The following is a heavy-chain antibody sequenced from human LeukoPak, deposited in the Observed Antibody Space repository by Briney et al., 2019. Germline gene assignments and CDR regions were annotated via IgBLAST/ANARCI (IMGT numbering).Heavy chain of an antibody. Sequence: GGSLRLSCAASGLSFSTCAMSWARQGPARGLEWVSSIRANGETFYADSVKGRFTLSSDSSRNTVYLQLNNLRVEDTARYYCARASWVSSTDAVRWGQGTLVTVSS. J-gene: IGHJ4*02. CDR1: GLSFSTCA. V-gene: IGHV3-23*01. D-gene: IGHD3-16*01. CDR2: IRANGET. CDR3: ARASWVSSTDAVR.